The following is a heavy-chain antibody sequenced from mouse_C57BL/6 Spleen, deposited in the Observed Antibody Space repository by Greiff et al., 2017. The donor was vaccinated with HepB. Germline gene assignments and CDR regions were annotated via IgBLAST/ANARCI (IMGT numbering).Heavy chain of an antibody. CDR2: ISSGGSYT. D-gene: IGHD2-4*01. V-gene: IGHV5-6*02. J-gene: IGHJ3*01. CDR1: GFTFSSYG. CDR3: ARWIYDDYDAWFAY. Sequence: DVKLVESGGDLVKPGGSLKLSCAASGFTFSSYGMSWVRQTPDKRLEWVATISSGGSYTYYPDSVKGRFTISRDNAKNTLYLQTSSLKSEDTAMYYCARWIYDDYDAWFAYWGQGTLVTVSA.